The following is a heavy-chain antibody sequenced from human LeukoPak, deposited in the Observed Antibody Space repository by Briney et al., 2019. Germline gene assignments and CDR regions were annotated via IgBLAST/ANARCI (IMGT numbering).Heavy chain of an antibody. V-gene: IGHV4-38-2*02. J-gene: IGHJ4*02. CDR3: AKSSYSIFDY. CDR1: GYTISSGYY. CDR2: IYHSGST. D-gene: IGHD5-18*01. Sequence: PSETLSLTCTVSGYTISSGYYWGWIRQPPGKGLEWIGSIYHSGSTYYNPSLKSRVTISVDTSKNQFSLKLSSVTAADTAVYYCAKSSYSIFDYWGQGTLVTVSS.